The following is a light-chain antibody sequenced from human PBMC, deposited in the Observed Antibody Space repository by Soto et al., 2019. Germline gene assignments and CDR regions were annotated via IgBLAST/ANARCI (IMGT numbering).Light chain of an antibody. Sequence: QSVLTQPPSVSAAPGQKVTISCSGSSSDIGRNYVSWYQHLPGTAPKLLIYENNKRPSGIPGRLSGSKSGSSATLGITGLQTGDEADYYSGTWDSSLTTYVFGTGTKVTVL. V-gene: IGLV1-51*02. CDR3: GTWDSSLTTYV. J-gene: IGLJ1*01. CDR2: ENN. CDR1: SSDIGRNY.